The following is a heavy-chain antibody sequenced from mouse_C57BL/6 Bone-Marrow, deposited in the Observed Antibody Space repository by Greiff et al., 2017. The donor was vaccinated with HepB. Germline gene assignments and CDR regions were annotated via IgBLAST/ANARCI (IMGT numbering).Heavy chain of an antibody. CDR3: ARVMVTTRYYAMDY. D-gene: IGHD2-3*01. CDR2: ISDGGSYT. J-gene: IGHJ4*01. CDR1: GFTFSSYA. Sequence: EVKLMESGGGLVKPGGSLKLSCAASGFTFSSYAISWVRQTPEKRLEWVATISDGGSYTYYPDNVKGRFTISRDNAKNNLYLQMSHLKSEDTAMYYCARVMVTTRYYAMDYWGQGTSVTVSS. V-gene: IGHV5-4*03.